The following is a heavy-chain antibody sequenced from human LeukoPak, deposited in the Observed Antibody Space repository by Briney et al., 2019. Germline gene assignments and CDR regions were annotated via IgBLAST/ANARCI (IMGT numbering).Heavy chain of an antibody. Sequence: SETLSLTCTVSGDSINNYYWSWIRQPPGKGLEWIGYIYYSGTTTYNPSLKSRVTISVDTSKNQFSLKLSSVTAADTAVYYCARRGYYGSGTYFYSWSDPWGQGTLSPSPQ. J-gene: IGHJ5*02. D-gene: IGHD3-10*01. CDR3: ARRGYYGSGTYFYSWSDP. V-gene: IGHV4-59*08. CDR2: IYYSGTT. CDR1: GDSINNYY.